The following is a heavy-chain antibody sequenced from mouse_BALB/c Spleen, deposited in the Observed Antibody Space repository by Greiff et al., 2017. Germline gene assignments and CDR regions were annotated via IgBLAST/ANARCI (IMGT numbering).Heavy chain of an antibody. J-gene: IGHJ3*01. CDR1: GFTFSSYG. V-gene: IGHV5-6-3*01. Sequence: EVKLQESGGGLVQPGGSLKLSCAASGFTFSSYGMSWVRQTPDKRLELVATINSNGGSTYYPDSVKGRFTISRDNAKNTLYLQMSSLKSEDTAMYYCARKYYGSSPRFAYWGQGTLVTVSA. D-gene: IGHD1-1*01. CDR2: INSNGGST. CDR3: ARKYYGSSPRFAY.